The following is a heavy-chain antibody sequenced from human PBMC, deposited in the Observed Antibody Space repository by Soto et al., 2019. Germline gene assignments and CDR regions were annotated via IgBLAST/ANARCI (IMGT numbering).Heavy chain of an antibody. CDR2: VYFNGNT. CDR1: CGSIRHYY. J-gene: IGHJ4*02. V-gene: IGHV4-59*01. D-gene: IGHD6-19*01. CDR3: AATEVAGRGGAFDY. Sequence: SETLSLTCAVSCGSIRHYYWNWIRQSPGKALEWIGYVYFNGNTNFNPSLKRRFSMSIDTSKNQFSLNLTSVTAADTALYYCAATEVAGRGGAFDYWGQGTLVTVSS.